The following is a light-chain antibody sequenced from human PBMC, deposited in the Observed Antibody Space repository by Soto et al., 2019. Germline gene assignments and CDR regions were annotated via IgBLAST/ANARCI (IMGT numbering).Light chain of an antibody. J-gene: IGKJ5*01. Sequence: EIVLTQSPGTLSLSPGERATLSFRASQSVSSSYLAWYQQKPGQAPSLLIYGACNRATGIPDRFSGSGSGTDFTLTVSRLEPEDFGVFYCQQYGTSESIFGQGTRLEIK. CDR2: GAC. V-gene: IGKV3-20*01. CDR1: QSVSSSY. CDR3: QQYGTSESI.